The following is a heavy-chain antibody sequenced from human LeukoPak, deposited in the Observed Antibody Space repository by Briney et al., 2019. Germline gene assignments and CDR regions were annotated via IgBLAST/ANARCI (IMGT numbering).Heavy chain of an antibody. CDR1: GYSFTSYW. CDR2: IYPGDSDT. V-gene: IGHV5-51*01. CDR3: ATQRGSGWPHDAFDI. D-gene: IGHD6-19*01. J-gene: IGHJ3*02. Sequence: GESLKISRKGSGYSFTSYWIGWVRQMPGKGLEWMGIIYPGDSDTRYSPSFQGQVTISADKSISTAYLQWSSLKASDTAMYYCATQRGSGWPHDAFDIWGQGTMVTVSS.